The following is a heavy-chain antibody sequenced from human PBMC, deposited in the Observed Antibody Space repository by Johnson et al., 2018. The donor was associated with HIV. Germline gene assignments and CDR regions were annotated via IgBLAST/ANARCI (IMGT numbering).Heavy chain of an antibody. CDR2: ISSNGGST. V-gene: IGHV3-11*01. CDR3: AREAGAFDI. CDR1: GFKFDDNY. Sequence: QVQLVESGGALVKPGGSLRLSCAASGFKFDDNYMAWIRQSPGKGLEWVSYISSNGGSTYYAHSVKGRFTISRDNSKNTLYLQMNTLRAEDTAVYYCAREAGAFDIWGQGTTVTVSP. J-gene: IGHJ3*02.